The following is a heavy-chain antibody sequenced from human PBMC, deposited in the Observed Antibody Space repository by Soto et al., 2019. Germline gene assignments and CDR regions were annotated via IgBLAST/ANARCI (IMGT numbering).Heavy chain of an antibody. J-gene: IGHJ4*02. CDR1: GFTFISYA. D-gene: IGHD3-22*01. CDR2: ISGSGGST. Sequence: LRLSCAASGFTFISYAMRWVRQAQGKGLKWVSAISGSGGSTYYADSVKGRFTISRDNSKNTLYLQMNSLRAEDTAVYYCAKDRRGNYYDSSGYYSENDYWGQGILVTVSS. CDR3: AKDRRGNYYDSSGYYSENDY. V-gene: IGHV3-23*01.